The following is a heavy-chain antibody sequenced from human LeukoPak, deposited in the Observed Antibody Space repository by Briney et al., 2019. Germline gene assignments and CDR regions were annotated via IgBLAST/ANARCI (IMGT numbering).Heavy chain of an antibody. CDR2: TYYRSKWYN. D-gene: IGHD1-7*01. V-gene: IGHV6-1*01. Sequence: QTLSLTCAIPRDSVTSNGAAWNWIRQAPSIGIEWLGRTYYRSKWYNDYAVSVKSRITINPDTSKNQFSLQLNSVTPEDRAVYYCARGGITGTTGWFDPWGQGTLVTVSS. CDR3: ARGGITGTTGWFDP. CDR1: RDSVTSNGAA. J-gene: IGHJ5*02.